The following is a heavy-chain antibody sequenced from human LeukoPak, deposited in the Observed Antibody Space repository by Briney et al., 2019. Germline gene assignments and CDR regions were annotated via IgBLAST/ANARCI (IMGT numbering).Heavy chain of an antibody. Sequence: GGSLRLSCAASGFTFDNYAMHWVRQAPGKGLEWVSGISWHSGSIGYADSVKGRFTISRDNAKNSLYLQMNSLRAEDTAIYYCVRDGGPYYFDCWGQGTLVTVSS. D-gene: IGHD3-16*01. CDR3: VRDGGPYYFDC. CDR1: GFTFDNYA. J-gene: IGHJ4*02. CDR2: ISWHSGSI. V-gene: IGHV3-9*01.